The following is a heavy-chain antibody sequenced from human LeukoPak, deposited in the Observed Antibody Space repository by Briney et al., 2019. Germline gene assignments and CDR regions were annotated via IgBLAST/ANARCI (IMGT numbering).Heavy chain of an antibody. V-gene: IGHV3-23*01. CDR1: GFTFSSYG. Sequence: GGSLGLSCAASGFTFSSYGMSWVRQAPGKGLEWVSAISGSGGSTYYADSVKGRFTISRDNSKNTLYLQMNSLRAEDTAVYYCAKSPSLATIYPFDYWGQGTLVTVSS. CDR3: AKSPSLATIYPFDY. CDR2: ISGSGGST. D-gene: IGHD5-12*01. J-gene: IGHJ4*02.